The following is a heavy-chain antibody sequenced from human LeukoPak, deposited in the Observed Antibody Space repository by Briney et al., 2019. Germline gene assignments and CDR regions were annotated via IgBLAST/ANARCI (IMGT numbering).Heavy chain of an antibody. CDR2: ISSSGSTI. Sequence: PGGSLRLSCAASGFTFSSYEMNWVRQAPGKGLEWVSYISSSGSTIYYADSVKGRFTISRDNAKNSLYLQMNSLRAEDTAVYYCAREGSFYAPWDYWGQGTLVTVSS. J-gene: IGHJ4*02. CDR3: AREGSFYAPWDY. CDR1: GFTFSSYE. D-gene: IGHD5/OR15-5a*01. V-gene: IGHV3-48*03.